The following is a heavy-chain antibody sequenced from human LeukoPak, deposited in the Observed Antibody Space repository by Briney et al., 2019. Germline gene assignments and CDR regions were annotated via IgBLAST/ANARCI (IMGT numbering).Heavy chain of an antibody. CDR1: GGSFSGYY. Sequence: SETLSLTCAVCGGSFSGYYWSWIRQPPGKGLEWIGEINHSGSTNYNPSLKSRVTISVDTSKNQFSLKLSSVTAADTAVYYCARGRFAATTAYYYYGMDVWGQGTTVTVSS. CDR3: ARGRFAATTAYYYYGMDV. CDR2: INHSGST. V-gene: IGHV4-34*01. J-gene: IGHJ6*02. D-gene: IGHD1-7*01.